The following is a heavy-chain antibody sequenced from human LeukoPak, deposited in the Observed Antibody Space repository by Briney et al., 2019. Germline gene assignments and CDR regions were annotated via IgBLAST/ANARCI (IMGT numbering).Heavy chain of an antibody. Sequence: GGSLRLSCAASGFTFSSYAMSWVRQAPGKGLEWVSATGGSGGSTYSADSVEGRFTISRDNSKNTVNLQMNSLRAEDTAVYYCARRAIVVAGGYFDYWGQGTLVTVSS. J-gene: IGHJ4*02. V-gene: IGHV3-23*01. CDR1: GFTFSSYA. CDR3: ARRAIVVAGGYFDY. D-gene: IGHD6-19*01. CDR2: TGGSGGST.